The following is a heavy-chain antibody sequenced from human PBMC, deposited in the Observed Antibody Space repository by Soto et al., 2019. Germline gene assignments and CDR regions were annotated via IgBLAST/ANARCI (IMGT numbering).Heavy chain of an antibody. CDR1: GGSISSSNW. CDR3: ARVGIAAAGGKYYYYGMDV. D-gene: IGHD6-13*01. CDR2: IYHSGST. J-gene: IGHJ6*02. V-gene: IGHV4-4*02. Sequence: QVQLQESGPGLVKPSGTLSLTCAVSGGSISSSNWWSWVRQPPGKGLEWIGEIYHSGSTNYNPSLKSRVTISVDKSKNQFSLKLSSVTAADTAVYYCARVGIAAAGGKYYYYGMDVWGQGTTVTVSS.